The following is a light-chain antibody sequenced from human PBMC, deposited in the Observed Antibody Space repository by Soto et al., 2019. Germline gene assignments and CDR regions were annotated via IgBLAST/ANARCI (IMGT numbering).Light chain of an antibody. Sequence: EIVLTQSPGTLSLSPGERATLSCRARQSVSSSYLAWYQQKPGQAPRLLIYGTSSRATAIPDRFSGSGSGTDFTLTISSLEPEGFAVYYCQQYGSSPWTFGQGTKVDIK. J-gene: IGKJ1*01. V-gene: IGKV3-20*01. CDR1: QSVSSSY. CDR3: QQYGSSPWT. CDR2: GTS.